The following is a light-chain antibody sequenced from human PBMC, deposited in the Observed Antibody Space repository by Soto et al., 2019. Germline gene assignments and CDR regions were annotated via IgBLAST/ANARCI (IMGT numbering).Light chain of an antibody. CDR3: QQYKT. CDR1: QSVSSSY. CDR2: GAS. Sequence: EIVLTQSPGTLSLSPGERATLSCRASQSVSSSYLAWYQQKPGQAPRLLIYGASSRATGIPDRFSGSGSGTDLTLTISRLEPEDFAVYYCQQYKTFGQGTKWEIK. J-gene: IGKJ1*01. V-gene: IGKV3-20*01.